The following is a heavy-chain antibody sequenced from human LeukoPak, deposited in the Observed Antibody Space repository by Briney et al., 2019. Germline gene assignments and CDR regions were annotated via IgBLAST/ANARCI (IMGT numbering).Heavy chain of an antibody. D-gene: IGHD3-22*01. CDR2: ISGSGPST. CDR3: ARLPTFYFDSSHYHYDF. Sequence: GGSLRLSCAASGFIFQNYAMSWVRQAPGKGLEWTSSISGSGPSTEYADSVKGRFTISRDRAKNTLYLQMSNLRVEDTAVYYCARLPTFYFDSSHYHYDFWGQVTLVTVSS. CDR1: GFIFQNYA. V-gene: IGHV3-23*01. J-gene: IGHJ4*02.